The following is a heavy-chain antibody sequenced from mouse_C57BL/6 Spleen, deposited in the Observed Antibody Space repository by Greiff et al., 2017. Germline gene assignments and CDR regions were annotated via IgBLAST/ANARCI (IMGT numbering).Heavy chain of an antibody. Sequence: QVQLQQPGAELVKPGASVKLSCKASGYTFTSYWMHWVKQRPGRGLEWIGRIDPNSGGTKYNEKFKSKATLTVDKPSSTAYMQLSSLTSEDSAVYYCARVITTVVDRYYAMDYWGQGTSVTVSS. J-gene: IGHJ4*01. CDR1: GYTFTSYW. D-gene: IGHD1-1*01. CDR3: ARVITTVVDRYYAMDY. V-gene: IGHV1-72*01. CDR2: IDPNSGGT.